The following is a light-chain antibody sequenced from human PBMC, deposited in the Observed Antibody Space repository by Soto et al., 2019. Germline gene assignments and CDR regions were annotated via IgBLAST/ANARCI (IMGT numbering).Light chain of an antibody. CDR2: GAS. Sequence: EIVLTQSPGTLSLSPGERATLSCRASQSVNSNYLAWYQRKPGQAPRLLISGASNRATDIPYRFSASGSGTDFTLTITRREAEDFAVYYCQQYDSTPPTFGQGTKVEVK. J-gene: IGKJ1*01. V-gene: IGKV3-20*01. CDR1: QSVNSNY. CDR3: QQYDSTPPT.